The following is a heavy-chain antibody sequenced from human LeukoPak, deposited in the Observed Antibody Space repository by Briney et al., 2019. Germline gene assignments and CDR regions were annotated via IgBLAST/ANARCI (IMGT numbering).Heavy chain of an antibody. CDR3: ALGVRGVPFDY. Sequence: QPGAFLRLSCAASGFTFSSYAMSWVRQAPGKGLEWVSAISGSGGSTYYADSVKGRFIISRDNSKNTLYLQMNSLRAEDTAVYYCALGVRGVPFDYWGQGTLVTVSS. J-gene: IGHJ4*02. D-gene: IGHD3-10*01. CDR1: GFTFSSYA. V-gene: IGHV3-23*01. CDR2: ISGSGGST.